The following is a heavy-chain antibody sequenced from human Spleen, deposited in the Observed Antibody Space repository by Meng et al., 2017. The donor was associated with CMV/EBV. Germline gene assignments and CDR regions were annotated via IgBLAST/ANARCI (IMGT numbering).Heavy chain of an antibody. D-gene: IGHD3-3*01. CDR3: AKDSDFWSGLFDY. V-gene: IGHV3-7*03. J-gene: IGHJ4*02. Sequence: GGSLRLSCAASGFTFSSYWMSWVRQAPGKGLEWVANIKQDGSEKYYVDSVKGRFTISRDNAKNSLYLQMNSLRAEDTALYYCAKDSDFWSGLFDYWGQGTLVTVSS. CDR2: IKQDGSEK. CDR1: GFTFSSYW.